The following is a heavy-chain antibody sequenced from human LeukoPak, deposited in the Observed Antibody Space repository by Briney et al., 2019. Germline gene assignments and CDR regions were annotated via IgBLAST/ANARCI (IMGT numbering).Heavy chain of an antibody. CDR1: GFTFSSYG. CDR2: ISYDGSNK. D-gene: IGHD6-13*01. J-gene: IGHJ6*02. CDR3: AKDVSSWYDFGYYHYGMDV. Sequence: PGRSLRLSCAASGFTFSSYGMHWVRQAPGKGLEWVAVISYDGSNKYYADSVKGRFTISRDNSKNTLYLQMNSLRAEDTAVYYCAKDVSSWYDFGYYHYGMDVWGQGTTVTVSS. V-gene: IGHV3-30*18.